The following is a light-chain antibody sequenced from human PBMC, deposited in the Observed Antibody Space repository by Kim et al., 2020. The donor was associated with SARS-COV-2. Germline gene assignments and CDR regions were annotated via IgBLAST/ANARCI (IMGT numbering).Light chain of an antibody. CDR1: QTISTN. Sequence: VSPGDGATLSCRASQTISTNLAWYQQKPGQAPRLLIYAASTRATGIPVRFSGSGSGTDFTLTISSLQSEDFAVYYCQQYNNWPPLTFGGGTKVEI. CDR3: QQYNNWPPLT. CDR2: AAS. V-gene: IGKV3-15*01. J-gene: IGKJ4*01.